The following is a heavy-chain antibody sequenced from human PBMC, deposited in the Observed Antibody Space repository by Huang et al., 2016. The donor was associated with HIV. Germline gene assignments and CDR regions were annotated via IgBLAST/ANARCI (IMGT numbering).Heavy chain of an antibody. V-gene: IGHV3-30*18. Sequence: QVQLVESGGGVVQPGRSLRLSCVASGFTFNKFGMHWVRQAAGKGLEWVAVISYDGSSGRYSESVKGRFTISRDNPMDTLYLQMNSLRPDDTAVYYCAKESRWYSDLDNWGQGTLVTVSS. CDR1: GFTFNKFG. CDR3: AKESRWYSDLDN. J-gene: IGHJ4*02. CDR2: ISYDGSSG. D-gene: IGHD2-15*01.